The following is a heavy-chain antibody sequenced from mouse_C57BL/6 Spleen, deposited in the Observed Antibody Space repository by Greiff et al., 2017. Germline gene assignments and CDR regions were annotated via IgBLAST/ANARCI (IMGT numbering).Heavy chain of an antibody. CDR2: ISSGSSTI. V-gene: IGHV5-17*01. CDR1: GFTFSDYG. Sequence: EVHLVESGGGLVKPGGSLKLSCAASGFTFSDYGMHWVRQAPVKGLEWVAYISSGSSTIYYAETVKGRYTISRDNAKNTLYLQQTSLRSEYTTMYCCARTQSGAYWGQGTLVTVSA. D-gene: IGHD4-1*01. J-gene: IGHJ3*01. CDR3: ARTQSGAY.